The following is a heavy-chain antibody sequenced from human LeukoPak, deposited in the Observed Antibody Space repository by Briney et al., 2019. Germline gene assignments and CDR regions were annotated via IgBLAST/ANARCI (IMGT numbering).Heavy chain of an antibody. J-gene: IGHJ4*02. Sequence: GGSLRLSCAASGFTFDDYAMHWVRQAPGKGLEWVSGISWNSGSIGYADSVKGRFTISRDNAKNSLYLQMNSLRAEDTAVYYCAREALRYCSSTSCPIDYWGQGALVTVSS. CDR3: AREALRYCSSTSCPIDY. CDR1: GFTFDDYA. D-gene: IGHD2-2*01. CDR2: ISWNSGSI. V-gene: IGHV3-9*01.